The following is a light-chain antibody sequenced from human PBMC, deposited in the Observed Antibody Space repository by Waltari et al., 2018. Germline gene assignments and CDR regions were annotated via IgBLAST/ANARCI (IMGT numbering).Light chain of an antibody. V-gene: IGLV1-44*01. J-gene: IGLJ2*01. CDR1: SSNIGRNT. CDR2: SNS. CDR3: AVWDDNLNGLV. Sequence: QSVLTQPPSASGTPGQRVTISCSGRSSNIGRNTVNWYQQSSGTAPRLLIYSNSQRPSGVPDRCSGSESGTSASLAISGLQSQDEADYYCAVWDDNLNGLVFGGGTKLTVL.